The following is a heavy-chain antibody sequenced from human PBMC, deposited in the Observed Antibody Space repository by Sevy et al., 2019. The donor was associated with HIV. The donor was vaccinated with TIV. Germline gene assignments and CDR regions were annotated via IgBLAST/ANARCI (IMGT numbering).Heavy chain of an antibody. CDR2: ISYDGSYK. V-gene: IGHV3-30*03. Sequence: GGSLRLSCAASGFTFSSHGMHWVRQAPGKELEWVAVISYDGSYKSSGDSVKGRFTISRDDSKNTLYLQMISLRPEDTAVYYCARDSGYSINWYPAYWGQGTLVTVSS. CDR1: GFTFSSHG. D-gene: IGHD6-13*01. J-gene: IGHJ4*02. CDR3: ARDSGYSINWYPAY.